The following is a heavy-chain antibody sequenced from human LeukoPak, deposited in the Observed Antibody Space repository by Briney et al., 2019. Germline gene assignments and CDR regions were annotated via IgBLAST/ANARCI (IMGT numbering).Heavy chain of an antibody. V-gene: IGHV3-33*01. CDR3: ARESSNDYGDPDAFDI. CDR2: IWYDGSNK. J-gene: IGHJ3*02. CDR1: GFTFSSYG. D-gene: IGHD4-17*01. Sequence: GGSLRLSCAASGFTFSSYGMHWVRQAPGKGLEWVAVIWYDGSNKYYADSVKGRFTISRDNSKNTLYLQMNSLRAEDTAVYYCARESSNDYGDPDAFDIWGQGTMVTVSS.